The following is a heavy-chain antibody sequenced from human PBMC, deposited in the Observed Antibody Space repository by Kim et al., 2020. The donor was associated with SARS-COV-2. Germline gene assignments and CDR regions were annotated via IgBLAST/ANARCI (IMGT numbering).Heavy chain of an antibody. V-gene: IGHV3-11*01. D-gene: IGHD3-3*01. Sequence: YADSVKGRCTISRENAKTSLYLQMNSLRAEDTAVYYCASSGRFLEWHGQGWGQGTLVTVSS. CDR3: ASSGRFLEWHGQG. J-gene: IGHJ4*02.